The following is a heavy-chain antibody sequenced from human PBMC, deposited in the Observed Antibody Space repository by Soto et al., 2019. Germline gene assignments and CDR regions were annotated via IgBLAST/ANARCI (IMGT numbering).Heavy chain of an antibody. Sequence: PGGSLRLSCAASGFTFSSYSMNCVRQAPGKGLEWVSSISSSSYIYYADSVKVRFTISRDNAKNSLYLEMNSLRAGDTAVYYCARGVSTRFEPWGQGTLVTVSS. CDR2: ISSSSYI. CDR1: GFTFSSYS. D-gene: IGHD6-13*01. J-gene: IGHJ5*02. V-gene: IGHV3-21*01. CDR3: ARGVSTRFEP.